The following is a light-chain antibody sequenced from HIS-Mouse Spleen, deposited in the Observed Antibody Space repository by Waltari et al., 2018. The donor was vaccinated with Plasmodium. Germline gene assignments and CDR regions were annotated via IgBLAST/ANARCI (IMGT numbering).Light chain of an antibody. CDR3: SSYAGSNNLV. V-gene: IGLV2-8*01. Sequence: QSALTQPPSASGSPGQSVTISCTGTSSDVGGYNYVSWYQQHPGKAPILMIYEVSNRPSGVPDRFSGSKTGNTASLTVSGLQAEDEADYYCSSYAGSNNLVFGGGTKLTVL. CDR2: EVS. CDR1: SSDVGGYNY. J-gene: IGLJ2*01.